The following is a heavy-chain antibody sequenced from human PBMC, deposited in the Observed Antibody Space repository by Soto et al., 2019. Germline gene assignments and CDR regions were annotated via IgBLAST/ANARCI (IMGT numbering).Heavy chain of an antibody. CDR2: FIPIFGTA. J-gene: IGHJ6*02. V-gene: IGHV1-69*01. D-gene: IGHD2-15*01. CDR1: GGTFSSYA. Sequence: QVQLVQSGAEVKKPGSSVKVSCKAPGGTFSSYAISWVRQAPGQGREWMGGFIPIFGTAQYAPKFQGRVTITADESTSTGYMEMSSLRSEDTAVYYCARSQGGSSSLDIYYYYYYGMDVWGQGTTVTVSS. CDR3: ARSQGGSSSLDIYYYYYYGMDV.